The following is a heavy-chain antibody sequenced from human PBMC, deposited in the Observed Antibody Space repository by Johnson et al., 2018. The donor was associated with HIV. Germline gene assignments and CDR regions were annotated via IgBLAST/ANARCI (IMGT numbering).Heavy chain of an antibody. CDR3: AREGLWWGAFDI. CDR1: GFTFDDYG. Sequence: VHLVESGGGVVRPVGSLRLSCAASGFTFDDYGMNWVRQAPGKGLEWVSGINWNGDNTGYADSVKGRFTISRDNAKNSLYLQMNSLRAEDTAVYYCAREGLWWGAFDIWGQGTVVTVSS. J-gene: IGHJ3*02. V-gene: IGHV3-20*04. CDR2: INWNGDNT. D-gene: IGHD2-21*01.